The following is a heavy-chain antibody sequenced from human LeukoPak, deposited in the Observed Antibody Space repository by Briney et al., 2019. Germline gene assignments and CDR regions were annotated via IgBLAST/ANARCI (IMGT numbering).Heavy chain of an antibody. CDR2: IYSNDNS. CDR1: GFTVSSSF. CDR3: ARASRWLAFDN. Sequence: GGSLRLSCAASGFTVSSSFMNWVRQAPGKGLEWVSTIYSNDNSNYADSVKGRFTISRDSSRNTLYLQMNSLRAEDTAVYFCARASRWLAFDNWGQGTLVTVSS. J-gene: IGHJ4*02. V-gene: IGHV3-66*01. D-gene: IGHD6-19*01.